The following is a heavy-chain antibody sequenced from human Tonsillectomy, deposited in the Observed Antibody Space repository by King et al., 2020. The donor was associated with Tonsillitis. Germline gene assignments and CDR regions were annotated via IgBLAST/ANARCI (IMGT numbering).Heavy chain of an antibody. CDR2: MSYDGSNK. J-gene: IGHJ4*02. Sequence: VQLVESGGGVVQPGRSLRLSCAASGFTFSNYGMHWVRQAPGKGLEWVAVMSYDGSNKYYADSVKGRFTISRDNSKNTLYLQMNSLRAEDTAVYSCATTRITGTVDYWGQGTLVIVSS. CDR3: ATTRITGTVDY. V-gene: IGHV3-30*03. D-gene: IGHD1/OR15-1a*01. CDR1: GFTFSNYG.